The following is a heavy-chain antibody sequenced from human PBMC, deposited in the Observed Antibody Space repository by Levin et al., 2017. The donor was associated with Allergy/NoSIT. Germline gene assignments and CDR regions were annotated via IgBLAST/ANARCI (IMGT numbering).Heavy chain of an antibody. CDR3: ARRYCTGFTCFPFDY. Sequence: KVSCKGSGYIFTTHWIGWVRQMPGKGLEWMGIIYAGDSNTRYSPSFQCQVTISVDKSINTAYLQWSSLKASDTAMYYCARRYCTGFTCFPFDYWGQGTLVTVSS. D-gene: IGHD2-8*02. V-gene: IGHV5-51*01. J-gene: IGHJ4*02. CDR1: GYIFTTHW. CDR2: IYAGDSNT.